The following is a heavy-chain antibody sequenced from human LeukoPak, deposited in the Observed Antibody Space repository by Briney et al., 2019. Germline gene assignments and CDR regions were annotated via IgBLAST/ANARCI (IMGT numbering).Heavy chain of an antibody. J-gene: IGHJ4*02. V-gene: IGHV3-7*01. CDR1: GFTFTSYW. CDR2: IKQDGSEK. D-gene: IGHD1-14*01. CDR3: ARITRTNYFDY. Sequence: GGSLRLSCAASGFTFTSYWMSWVRQAPGKGLEWVANIKQDGSEKSYVDSVKGRFTISRDNAKNPLYLQMNSLRAEDTAVYYCARITRTNYFDYWGQGTLVTVSS.